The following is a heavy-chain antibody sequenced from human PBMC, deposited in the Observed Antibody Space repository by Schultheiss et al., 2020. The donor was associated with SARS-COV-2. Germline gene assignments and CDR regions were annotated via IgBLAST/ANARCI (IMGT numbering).Heavy chain of an antibody. V-gene: IGHV3-23*01. J-gene: IGHJ4*02. CDR3: AKAVAPDY. Sequence: GGSLRLSCVASGFTFNSYPMSWVRQTPGKGLEWVSIISGGGVTTYYADSVKGRFTISRDNSKNTLYLQMDSLRAEDTAVYYCAKAVAPDYWGQGTLVTVSS. D-gene: IGHD6-19*01. CDR2: ISGGGVTT. CDR1: GFTFNSYP.